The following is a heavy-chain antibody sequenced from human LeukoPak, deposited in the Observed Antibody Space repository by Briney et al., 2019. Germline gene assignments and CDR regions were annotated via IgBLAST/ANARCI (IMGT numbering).Heavy chain of an antibody. J-gene: IGHJ4*02. V-gene: IGHV3-23*01. CDR1: GFTFSSYA. CDR2: ISGSGGST. Sequence: GGSLRLSCAASGFTFSSYAMGWVRQAPGKGLEWVSAISGSGGSTYYADSVKGRFTISRDNSKNTLYLQMNSLRAEDTAVYYCAKAQGPYSSSWYYFDYWGQGTLVTVSS. D-gene: IGHD6-13*01. CDR3: AKAQGPYSSSWYYFDY.